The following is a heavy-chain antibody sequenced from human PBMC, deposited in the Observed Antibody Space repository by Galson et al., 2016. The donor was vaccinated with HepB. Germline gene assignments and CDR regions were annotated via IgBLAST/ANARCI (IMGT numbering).Heavy chain of an antibody. V-gene: IGHV3-30*04. D-gene: IGHD1-26*01. J-gene: IGHJ4*02. CDR3: ARDRRVGPTPTSLNS. CDR1: GFTLSRYP. CDR2: VSFDGNNK. Sequence: SLRLSCAASGFTLSRYPMHWVRQAPGKGLDWVAVVSFDGNNKYYALSVRGRFTISRDNSKNTLYLQMNSLTAEDTAVYYCARDRRVGPTPTSLNSWGQGTLVTVSS.